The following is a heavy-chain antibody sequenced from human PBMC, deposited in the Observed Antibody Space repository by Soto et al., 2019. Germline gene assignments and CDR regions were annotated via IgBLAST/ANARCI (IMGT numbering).Heavy chain of an antibody. V-gene: IGHV1-46*01. Sequence: GASVKVSCKASGYTFTSYYMHWVRQAPGQGLEWMGIINPSGGSTSYAQKFQGRVTMTRDTSTSTVYMELSSLRSEDTAVYYCARKGRDYYDSSGAWTPGAFDIWGQGTMVTVSS. D-gene: IGHD3-22*01. J-gene: IGHJ3*02. CDR2: INPSGGST. CDR1: GYTFTSYY. CDR3: ARKGRDYYDSSGAWTPGAFDI.